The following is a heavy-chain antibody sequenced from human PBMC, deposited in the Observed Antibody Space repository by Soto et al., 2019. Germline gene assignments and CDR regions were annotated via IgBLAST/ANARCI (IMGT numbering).Heavy chain of an antibody. J-gene: IGHJ4*02. CDR3: VTDGYGGNPQLDS. V-gene: IGHV1-24*01. CDR1: GYTLTELS. D-gene: IGHD2-15*01. Sequence: QVQLVQSGAEVKKPGASVKVSCKVSGYTLTELSMHGVRQAPGKGLEWMGNFDPEDGETIYAQKFQGSVTMTEDTSTDTAYLELSSLRSEDTAVYYCVTDGYGGNPQLDSWGQGTLVTVSA. CDR2: FDPEDGET.